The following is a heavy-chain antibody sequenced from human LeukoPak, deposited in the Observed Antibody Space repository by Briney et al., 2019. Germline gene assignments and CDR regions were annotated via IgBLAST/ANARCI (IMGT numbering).Heavy chain of an antibody. CDR3: ARLDYGDPGAY. D-gene: IGHD4-17*01. CDR2: INPSGGST. V-gene: IGHV1-46*01. Sequence: ASVKVSCKASGYTFTSYYMHWVRQAPGQGLEWMGIINPSGGSTSYAQKFQGRVTITRDTSASTAYMELSSLRSEDTAVYYCARLDYGDPGAYWGQGTLVTVSS. J-gene: IGHJ4*02. CDR1: GYTFTSYY.